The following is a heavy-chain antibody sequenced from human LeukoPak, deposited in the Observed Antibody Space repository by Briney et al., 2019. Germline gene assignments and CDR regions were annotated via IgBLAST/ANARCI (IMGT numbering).Heavy chain of an antibody. CDR3: AKARDRTYYYGSGSYPEGY. CDR1: GFTFSSYG. J-gene: IGHJ4*02. Sequence: GGSLRLSCAASGFTFSSYGMHWVRQAPGKGLEWVAFIRYDGSNKYYADSVKGRFTISRDNSKNTLYLQMNSLRAEDTAVYYCAKARDRTYYYGSGSYPEGYWGQGTLVTVSS. D-gene: IGHD3-10*01. CDR2: IRYDGSNK. V-gene: IGHV3-30*02.